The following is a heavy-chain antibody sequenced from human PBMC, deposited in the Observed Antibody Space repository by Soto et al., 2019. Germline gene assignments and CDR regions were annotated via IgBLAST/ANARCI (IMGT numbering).Heavy chain of an antibody. CDR2: ISGSGGRT. J-gene: IGHJ4*02. Sequence: EVQLLESGGGLVQPGGSLRLSCAASGFTFSSYAMSWVRQAPGKGLEWVSAISGSGGRTYYADSGTGRFTISRANYKNTQYLQMNSRRAEDTAVDYCAKARPLWFWELDPFDYWVQGTLVTFSS. V-gene: IGHV3-23*01. CDR3: AKARPLWFWELDPFDY. D-gene: IGHD3-10*01. CDR1: GFTFSSYA.